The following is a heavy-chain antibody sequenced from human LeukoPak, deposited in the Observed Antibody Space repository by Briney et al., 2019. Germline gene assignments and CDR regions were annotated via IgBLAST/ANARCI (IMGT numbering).Heavy chain of an antibody. CDR2: INWNGGST. D-gene: IGHD6-19*01. V-gene: IGHV3-20*04. CDR1: GFTFDDYG. CDR3: ARVPWAVNYFDY. Sequence: GGSLRLSCAASGFTFDDYGMSWVRHAPGKGLEWVSGINWNGGSTGYADSVKGRFTISRDNAKNSLYLQMNSLRAEDTALYYCARVPWAVNYFDYWGQGTLVTVSS. J-gene: IGHJ4*02.